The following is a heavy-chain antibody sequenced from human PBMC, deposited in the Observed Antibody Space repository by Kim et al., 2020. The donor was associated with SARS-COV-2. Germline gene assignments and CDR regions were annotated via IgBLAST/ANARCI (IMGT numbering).Heavy chain of an antibody. J-gene: IGHJ2*01. V-gene: IGHV1-58*02. CDR3: AADRFQSDIFDL. CDR1: GFTFTSSA. Sequence: SVKVSCKASGFTFTSSAMQWVRQARGQRLEWIGWIVVGSDNTNYAQQFQERVTITRDMSTSTAYMELSSLRSEDTAVYFCAADRFQSDIFDLWGRGTLVTVSS. CDR2: IVVGSDNT.